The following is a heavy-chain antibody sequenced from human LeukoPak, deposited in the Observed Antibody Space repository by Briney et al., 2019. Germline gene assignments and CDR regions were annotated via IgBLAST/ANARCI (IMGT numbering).Heavy chain of an antibody. Sequence: GGSLRLSCAASGFTFSSYGMSWVRQAPGKGLEWVSVIYSGGSTYYADSVKGRFTISRDNSKNTLYLQMNSLRAEDTAVYYCAREGRYCPSTSCRPFDYWGQGTLVTVSS. V-gene: IGHV3-66*01. CDR2: IYSGGST. CDR3: AREGRYCPSTSCRPFDY. CDR1: GFTFSSYG. D-gene: IGHD2-2*01. J-gene: IGHJ4*02.